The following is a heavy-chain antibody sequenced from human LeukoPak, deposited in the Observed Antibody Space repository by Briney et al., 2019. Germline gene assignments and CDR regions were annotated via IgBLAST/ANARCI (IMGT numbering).Heavy chain of an antibody. Sequence: PSETLSLTCAVYGGSFSGYYWSWIRQPPGKGLEWIGEINHSGSTNYNPSLKSRVTISVDTSKNQFSLKLSSVTAADTAVYYCASAGIAVADTLWDYWGQGTLVTVSS. CDR1: GGSFSGYY. V-gene: IGHV4-34*01. CDR2: INHSGST. D-gene: IGHD6-19*01. CDR3: ASAGIAVADTLWDY. J-gene: IGHJ4*02.